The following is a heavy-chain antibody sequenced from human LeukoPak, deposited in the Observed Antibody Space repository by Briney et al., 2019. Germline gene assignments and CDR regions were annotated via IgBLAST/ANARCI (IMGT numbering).Heavy chain of an antibody. CDR1: GGSFSGYY. CDR2: IYYSGST. CDR3: VQLGASRGDY. Sequence: SETLSLTCAVYGGSFSGYYWSWIRQPPGKGLEWIGSIYYSGSTYYNPSLKSRVTISVDTSKNQFSLKLSSVTAADTAVYYCVQLGASRGDYWGQGTLVTVSS. J-gene: IGHJ4*02. V-gene: IGHV4-34*01. D-gene: IGHD3-16*01.